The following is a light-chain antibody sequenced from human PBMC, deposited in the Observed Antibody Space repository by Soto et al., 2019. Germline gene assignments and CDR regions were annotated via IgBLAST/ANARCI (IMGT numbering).Light chain of an antibody. CDR3: QQRSNGTIT. CDR2: NAS. CDR1: QSVXSN. Sequence: DIAVTQSPATLSVSPGESVTLSCWASQSVXSNFVWYKQKPGQATRFLXYNASSRPTDSPARFSGSGSATDFTLTISSLEPEDFSLYYCQQRSNGTITFGQGTRLEIK. J-gene: IGKJ5*01. V-gene: IGKV3-11*01.